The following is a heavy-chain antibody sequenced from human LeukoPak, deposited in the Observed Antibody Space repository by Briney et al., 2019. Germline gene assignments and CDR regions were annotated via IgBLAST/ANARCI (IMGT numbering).Heavy chain of an antibody. CDR1: GGSFSGYY. Sequence: SETLSLTCAVYGGSFSGYYWSWIRQPPGKGLEWLGEINHSGSTNYNPSLKSRVTISVDTSKNQFSLKLSSVTAADTAVYYCARAAVAGQGNYFDYWGQGTLATVSS. D-gene: IGHD6-19*01. CDR2: INHSGST. V-gene: IGHV4-34*01. J-gene: IGHJ4*02. CDR3: ARAAVAGQGNYFDY.